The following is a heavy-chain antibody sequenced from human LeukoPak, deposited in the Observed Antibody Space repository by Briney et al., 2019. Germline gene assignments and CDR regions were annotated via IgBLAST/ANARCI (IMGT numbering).Heavy chain of an antibody. V-gene: IGHV3-48*02. CDR2: ISSSSSNI. CDR1: GFTFSSYS. J-gene: IGHJ4*02. CDR3: ARDYNGDYEWLLDY. D-gene: IGHD4-17*01. Sequence: GGSLRLSCAASGFTFSSYSMNWVRQAPGKGLEWVSYISSSSSNIYYADSVKGRFTITRDNAKNSLYLQMNSLRDEDTAVYYCARDYNGDYEWLLDYWGQGTLVTVSS.